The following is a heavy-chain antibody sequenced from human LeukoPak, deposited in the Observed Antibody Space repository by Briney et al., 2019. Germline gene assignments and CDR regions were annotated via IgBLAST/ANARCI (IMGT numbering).Heavy chain of an antibody. Sequence: GESLRLPCAASGFTFSSYEMNWVRQAPGKRLEWVSYISSSGSTIYYADSVKGRFTISRDNAKNSLYLQMNSLRAEDTAVYYCARTYYDSSGHRNFDYWGQGTLVTVSS. D-gene: IGHD3-22*01. CDR1: GFTFSSYE. CDR2: ISSSGSTI. J-gene: IGHJ4*02. V-gene: IGHV3-48*03. CDR3: ARTYYDSSGHRNFDY.